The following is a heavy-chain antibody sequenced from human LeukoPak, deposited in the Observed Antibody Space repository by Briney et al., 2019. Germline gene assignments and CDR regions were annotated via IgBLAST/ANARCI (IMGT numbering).Heavy chain of an antibody. J-gene: IGHJ4*02. D-gene: IGHD6-13*01. CDR1: GFTFDDYA. Sequence: GGSLRLSCAASGFTFDDYAMHWVRQAPGKGLEWVSGISWNSGRIGYADSVKGRFTISRDNAKNSLYLQMNSLRAEDMALYYCAKAFAYSSSWAESYFDYWGQGTLVTVSS. CDR2: ISWNSGRI. V-gene: IGHV3-9*03. CDR3: AKAFAYSSSWAESYFDY.